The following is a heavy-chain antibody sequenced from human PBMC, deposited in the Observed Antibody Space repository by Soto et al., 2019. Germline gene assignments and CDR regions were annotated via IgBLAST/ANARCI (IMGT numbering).Heavy chain of an antibody. CDR3: ARAGYYGSGSDSDYYYGMDV. CDR1: GGSISSSSYY. Sequence: SETLSLTCTVSGGSISSSSYYWGWIRQPPGKGLEWIGSIYYSGSTYYNPSLESRVTISVDRSKNQFSLNLNSVTAADTAMYYCARAGYYGSGSDSDYYYGMDVWGQGTTVTVSS. CDR2: IYYSGST. J-gene: IGHJ6*02. V-gene: IGHV4-39*07. D-gene: IGHD3-10*01.